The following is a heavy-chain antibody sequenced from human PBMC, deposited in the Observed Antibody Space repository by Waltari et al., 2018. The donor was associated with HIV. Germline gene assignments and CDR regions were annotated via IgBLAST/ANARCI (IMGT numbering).Heavy chain of an antibody. D-gene: IGHD2-15*01. CDR3: ARDYNDCSGGSCYGVFDY. Sequence: QVQLVESGGGVVQPGRSLRLSCAASGFTFSSYGMHWVRQAPGKGLEWVAVIWYDGSNKYYADSVKGRFTISRDNSKNTLYLQMNSLRAEDTAVYYCARDYNDCSGGSCYGVFDYWGQGTLVTVSS. CDR2: IWYDGSNK. J-gene: IGHJ4*02. V-gene: IGHV3-33*01. CDR1: GFTFSSYG.